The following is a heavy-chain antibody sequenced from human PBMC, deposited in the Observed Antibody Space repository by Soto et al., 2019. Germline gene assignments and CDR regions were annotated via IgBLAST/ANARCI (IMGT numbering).Heavy chain of an antibody. CDR3: ASGGGGDCLNHYFDY. CDR1: GFTFSSYS. D-gene: IGHD2-21*01. V-gene: IGHV3-21*01. Sequence: GGSLRLSCAASGFTFSSYSMNWVRQAPGKGLEWVSSISSSSSYIYYSDSVKGPFTISRDNAKNSLYLQMNSLRAEDMAVYYCASGGGGDCLNHYFDYWGQGTLVTVSS. J-gene: IGHJ4*02. CDR2: ISSSSSYI.